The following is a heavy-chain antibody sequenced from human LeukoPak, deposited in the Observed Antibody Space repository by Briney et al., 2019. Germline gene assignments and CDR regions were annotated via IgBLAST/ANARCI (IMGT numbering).Heavy chain of an antibody. CDR1: GFTFRSCR. CDR2: IRYDGSNK. V-gene: IGHV3-30*02. CDR3: AKDLSAAAAGDY. J-gene: IGHJ4*02. D-gene: IGHD6-13*01. Sequence: GGSLRLSCAASGFTFRSCRMHWVRRAPGKGLEWVAFIRYDGSNKYYADSVKGRFTISRENSKNTLYLQMNSLRAEDTAVYYCAKDLSAAAAGDYWGQGTLVTVSS.